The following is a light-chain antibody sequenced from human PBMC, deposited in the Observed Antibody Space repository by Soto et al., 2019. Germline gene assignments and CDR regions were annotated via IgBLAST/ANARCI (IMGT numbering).Light chain of an antibody. V-gene: IGKV3-15*01. Sequence: EMVMTQSPATLSVSPGERATLSCRASQSVSSNLAWYQQKPGQAPRLLIYGASTRATGIPARFSGSGSGTEFTLTISILQSEDFAVYYCQHYNNWPRTFGQGTKVEI. CDR1: QSVSSN. CDR3: QHYNNWPRT. CDR2: GAS. J-gene: IGKJ1*01.